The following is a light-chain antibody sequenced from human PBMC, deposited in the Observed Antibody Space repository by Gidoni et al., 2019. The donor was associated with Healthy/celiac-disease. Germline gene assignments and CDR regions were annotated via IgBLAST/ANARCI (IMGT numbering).Light chain of an antibody. Sequence: DIQMTQSPSTLSASVGDRVTITCRASQSISSWLAWYQQKPGKATKLLAYDASSLESGVPSRCGGSGSGTEFTLTISSLQPDDFATYYCQQYNSYSKTFGQGTKVEIK. CDR3: QQYNSYSKT. J-gene: IGKJ1*01. CDR2: DAS. V-gene: IGKV1-5*01. CDR1: QSISSW.